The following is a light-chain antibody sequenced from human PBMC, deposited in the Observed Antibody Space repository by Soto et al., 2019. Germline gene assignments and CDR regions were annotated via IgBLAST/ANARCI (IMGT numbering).Light chain of an antibody. CDR3: QQYYHSPRT. J-gene: IGKJ1*01. CDR2: GSS. V-gene: IGKV3-20*01. Sequence: EIVLTQSPGTLSLSPGERATISCRASQRVSSRYFAWFQQRPGQVPRLLIFGSSSRAPGIPDRFSGSGSGTDFTLTISRLEPADFGVYYCQQYYHSPRTFGQGTKVEIK. CDR1: QRVSSRY.